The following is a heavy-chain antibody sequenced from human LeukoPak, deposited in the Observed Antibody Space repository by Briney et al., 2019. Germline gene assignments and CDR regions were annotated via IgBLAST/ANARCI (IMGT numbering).Heavy chain of an antibody. Sequence: GGSLRLSCAASGFAFSSFDMHWVRQPTGQGLEWVSTIGTASDTYYPGSVEGRFTLSRDNAKNSLYLQMNSLTAGDTAVYYCARGPPRGKYYYMDVWGKGTTVTVSS. CDR2: IGTASDT. V-gene: IGHV3-13*01. CDR1: GFAFSSFD. D-gene: IGHD1-1*01. J-gene: IGHJ6*03. CDR3: ARGPPRGKYYYMDV.